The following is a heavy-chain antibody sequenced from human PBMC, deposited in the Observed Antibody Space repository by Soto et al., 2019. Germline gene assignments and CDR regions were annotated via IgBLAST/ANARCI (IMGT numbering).Heavy chain of an antibody. CDR1: GYTFTSYA. CDR2: INAGNGNT. Sequence: QVQLVQSGAEEKKPGASVKVSCKASGYTFTSYAMHWVRQAPGQRLEGMGWINAGNGNTKYSQKFQGRVTITRDTSASTAYMELSSLRSEDTAVYYCASGELDYYYYGMDVWGQGTTVTVSS. V-gene: IGHV1-3*05. J-gene: IGHJ6*02. CDR3: ASGELDYYYYGMDV. D-gene: IGHD1-26*01.